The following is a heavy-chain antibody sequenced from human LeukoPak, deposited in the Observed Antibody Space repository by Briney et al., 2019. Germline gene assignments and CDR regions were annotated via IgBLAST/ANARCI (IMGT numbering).Heavy chain of an antibody. D-gene: IGHD6-19*01. V-gene: IGHV4-39*07. CDR3: ARVAYSSGWYPNYYYYYMDV. CDR2: IYYSGST. CDR1: GGSISSSSYY. Sequence: SETLSLTCTVSGGSISSSSYYWGWIRQPPGKGLEWIGSIYYSGSTYYNPSLKSRVTISVDTSKNQFSLKLSSVTAADTAVYYCARVAYSSGWYPNYYYYYMDVWGKGTTVTVSS. J-gene: IGHJ6*03.